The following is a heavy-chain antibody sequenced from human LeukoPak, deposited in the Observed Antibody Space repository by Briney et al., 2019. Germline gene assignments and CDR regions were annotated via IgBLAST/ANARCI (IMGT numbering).Heavy chain of an antibody. Sequence: ASVKVSCKASGGSLNSHIFTWVRQAPGQGLEWMGKITPVIDVSKYAQKFQGRLTITADKSAATVYMELSGLKSDDTAVYYCARVNLRGSQYNWFDPWGQGTLVTVSS. CDR3: ARVNLRGSQYNWFDP. V-gene: IGHV1-69*02. CDR2: ITPVIDVS. D-gene: IGHD1-26*01. J-gene: IGHJ5*02. CDR1: GGSLNSHI.